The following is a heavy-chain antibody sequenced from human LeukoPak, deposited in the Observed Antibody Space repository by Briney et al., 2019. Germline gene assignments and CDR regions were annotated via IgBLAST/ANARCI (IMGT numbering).Heavy chain of an antibody. D-gene: IGHD2-2*01. J-gene: IGHJ6*02. Sequence: SETLSLTCTVSGESISDYYWSWIRQPAGKGLEWIGRLYTSGSTNYNPSLKSRVTMSSDTSKNQFSLKLSSVTAADTAVYYCARDGSTNYFYYGMDVWGQGTTVTVSS. V-gene: IGHV4-4*07. CDR3: ARDGSTNYFYYGMDV. CDR2: LYTSGST. CDR1: GESISDYY.